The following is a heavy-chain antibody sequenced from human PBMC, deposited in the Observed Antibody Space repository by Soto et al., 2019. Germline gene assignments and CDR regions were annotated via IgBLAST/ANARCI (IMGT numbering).Heavy chain of an antibody. CDR1: GGTFSSYA. V-gene: IGHV1-69*13. D-gene: IGHD2-15*01. Sequence: SVKVSCKASGGTFSSYAISWVRQAPGQGLEWVGGIIPIFGTANYAQKFQGRVTITADESTSTAYMELSSLRSEDTAVYYCARPLGYCSGGSCYRENYYGMDVWGQGTTVTVSS. CDR3: ARPLGYCSGGSCYRENYYGMDV. CDR2: IIPIFGTA. J-gene: IGHJ6*02.